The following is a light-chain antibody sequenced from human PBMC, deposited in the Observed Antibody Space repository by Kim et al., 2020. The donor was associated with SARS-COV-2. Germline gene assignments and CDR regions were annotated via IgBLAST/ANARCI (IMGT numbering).Light chain of an antibody. CDR3: QQDGSSPLT. CDR1: QSVSSSY. V-gene: IGKV3-20*01. Sequence: EIVLTQSPGTLSLSPGERATLSCRASQSVSSSYLVWYQQKPGQAPRLLIYGASSRATGIPDRFSGSGSGTDFTLTISRLEPEDFAVYYCQQDGSSPLTFGGGNKVDIK. J-gene: IGKJ4*01. CDR2: GAS.